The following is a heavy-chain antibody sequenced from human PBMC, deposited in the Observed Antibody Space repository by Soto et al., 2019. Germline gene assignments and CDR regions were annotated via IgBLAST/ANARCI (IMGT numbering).Heavy chain of an antibody. CDR1: GFTFSGYA. CDR3: AKDVEAIPVAVDY. CDR2: FSGRGGNI. J-gene: IGHJ4*02. V-gene: IGHV3-23*01. D-gene: IGHD6-19*01. Sequence: SLRLSCAASGFTFSGYAMSWVRQAPGMGLEWVSTFSGRGGNIYSAESVKGRFTISRDDSKNTLYLQMNSLRAEDTAVYYCAKDVEAIPVAVDYWGQGTLVTVSS.